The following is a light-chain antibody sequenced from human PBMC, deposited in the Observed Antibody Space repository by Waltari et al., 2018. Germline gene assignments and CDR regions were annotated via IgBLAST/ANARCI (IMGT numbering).Light chain of an antibody. J-gene: IGLJ3*02. CDR3: QCYDSSLSGPHWV. V-gene: IGLV1-40*01. Sequence: QSVLTQPPSVSGAPGQRVTISCTGSSSNIGAGYDVPWYQQLPGTAPNPLLHGTSNRPAGLPARFSGAKSGTSASLASTGLQAEDEADYYCQCYDSSLSGPHWVFGGGTKLTVL. CDR2: GTS. CDR1: SSNIGAGYD.